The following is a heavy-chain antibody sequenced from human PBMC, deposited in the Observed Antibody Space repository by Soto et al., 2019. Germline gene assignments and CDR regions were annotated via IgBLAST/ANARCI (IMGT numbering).Heavy chain of an antibody. CDR1: GFTFSSYA. V-gene: IGHV3-23*01. Sequence: GGSLRLSCAASGFTFSSYAMSWVRQAPGKGLEWVSAISGSGGSTYYADSVKGRFTISRDNSKNTLYLQMNSLRAEDTAVYYCAKDIRGIQLWSPFDYWGQGTLVTVSS. J-gene: IGHJ4*02. CDR3: AKDIRGIQLWSPFDY. CDR2: ISGSGGST. D-gene: IGHD5-18*01.